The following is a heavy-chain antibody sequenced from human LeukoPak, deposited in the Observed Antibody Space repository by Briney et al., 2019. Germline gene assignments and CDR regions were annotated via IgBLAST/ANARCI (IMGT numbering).Heavy chain of an antibody. J-gene: IGHJ4*02. CDR1: GGSISNSSYY. Sequence: KPSETLSLTCTVSGGSISNSSYYWGWIRQPPGKGLEWIGSIYYSGSTYYNPSLKSRVTISVDTSKNQFSLKLSSVTAADTAVYYCASGLLPGNYWGQGTLVTVSS. D-gene: IGHD3-22*01. CDR3: ASGLLPGNY. V-gene: IGHV4-39*01. CDR2: IYYSGST.